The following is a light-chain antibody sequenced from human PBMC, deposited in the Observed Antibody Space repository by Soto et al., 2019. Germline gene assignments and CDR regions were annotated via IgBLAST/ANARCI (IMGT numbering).Light chain of an antibody. CDR3: CSYVGSYTWV. CDR2: DVS. V-gene: IGLV2-11*01. Sequence: QSVLTQPRSVSGSPGQSVTISSTGTNSDVGNYEYVSWYQHLPGKAPKLMIFDVSKRPSGVPDRFSGSKSGNTASLTISGLQAEDEADYYCCSYVGSYTWVFGGGTKLTVL. CDR1: NSDVGNYEY. J-gene: IGLJ3*02.